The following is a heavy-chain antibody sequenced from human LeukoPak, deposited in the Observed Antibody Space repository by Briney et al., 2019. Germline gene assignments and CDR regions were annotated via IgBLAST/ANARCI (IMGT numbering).Heavy chain of an antibody. V-gene: IGHV4-59*01. CDR2: IYYSGST. D-gene: IGHD1-1*01. Sequence: SETLSLTCTVSGGSISGYSWSWIRQPPGKGLECIGYIYYSGSTNYNPSLKSRVTMSVDTSKNQFSLSLSSVTAADTAVYYCARAKLRNWFDPWGQGTLATVSS. CDR3: ARAKLRNWFDP. J-gene: IGHJ5*02. CDR1: GGSISGYS.